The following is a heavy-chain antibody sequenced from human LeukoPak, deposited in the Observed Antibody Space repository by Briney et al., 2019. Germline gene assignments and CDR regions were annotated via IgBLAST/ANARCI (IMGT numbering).Heavy chain of an antibody. D-gene: IGHD5-18*01. CDR2: ISWNSGSI. V-gene: IGHV3-9*01. Sequence: GGSLRLSCAASGFTFDDYAMHWVRQAPGKGLEWVSGISWNSGSIGYADSVKGRFTISRDNAKNSLYLQMNSPRAEDTALYYCAKDLGRRIQLWSKAYYYGMDVWGQGTTVTVSS. J-gene: IGHJ6*02. CDR3: AKDLGRRIQLWSKAYYYGMDV. CDR1: GFTFDDYA.